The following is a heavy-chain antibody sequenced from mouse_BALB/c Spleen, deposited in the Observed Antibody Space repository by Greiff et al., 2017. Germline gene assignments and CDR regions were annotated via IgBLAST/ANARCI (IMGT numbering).Heavy chain of an antibody. V-gene: IGHV14-4*02. J-gene: IGHJ4*01. Sequence: EVQLQQSGAELVRSGASVKLSCTASGFNIKDYYMHWVKQRPEQGLEWIGWIDPENGDTEYAPKFQGKATMTADTSSNTAYLQLSSLTSEDTAVYYCNSPYGDYWGQGTSVTVSS. D-gene: IGHD1-1*01. CDR3: NSPYGDY. CDR1: GFNIKDYY. CDR2: IDPENGDT.